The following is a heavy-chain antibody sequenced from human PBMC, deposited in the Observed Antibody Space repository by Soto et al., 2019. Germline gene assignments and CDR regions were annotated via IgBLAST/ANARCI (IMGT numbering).Heavy chain of an antibody. CDR2: ISAYNGNT. CDR3: ARDPTYYYGSGSLRRWFDP. D-gene: IGHD3-10*01. Sequence: GASVKVSCKASGYTFTSYGISWVRQAPGQGLEWMGWISAYNGNTNYAQKLQGRVTMTTDTSTSTAYMELRSLRSDDTAVYYCARDPTYYYGSGSLRRWFDPWGQGTLVTVSS. CDR1: GYTFTSYG. J-gene: IGHJ5*02. V-gene: IGHV1-18*01.